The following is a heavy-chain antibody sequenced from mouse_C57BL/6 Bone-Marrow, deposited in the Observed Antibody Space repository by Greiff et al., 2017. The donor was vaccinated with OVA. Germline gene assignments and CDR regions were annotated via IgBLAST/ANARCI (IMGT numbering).Heavy chain of an antibody. CDR1: GYTFTDYY. CDR3: ARAYPY. CDR2: IYPGSGNT. V-gene: IGHV1-76*01. D-gene: IGHD6-5*01. Sequence: VQLQQSGAELVRPGASVKLSCKASGYTFTDYYINWVKQRPGQGLEWIARIYPGSGNTYYNEKFKGKATLTAEKSSSTAYMQLSSLTSEDSAVYYCARAYPYWGQGTLVTVSA. J-gene: IGHJ3*01.